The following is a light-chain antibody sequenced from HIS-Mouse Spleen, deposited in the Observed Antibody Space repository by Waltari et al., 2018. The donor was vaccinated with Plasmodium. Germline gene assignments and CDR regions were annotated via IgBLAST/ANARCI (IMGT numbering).Light chain of an antibody. CDR3: QVWDSSSDHVV. V-gene: IGLV3-21*03. J-gene: IGLJ2*01. CDR2: DDS. CDR1: NIGSKS. Sequence: SSVLTQPPSVSVAPGKTARITCGGNNIGSKSMHWYQQTQGQATVLVFYDDSDRPSWIPERFSGSNSGNTATLTISRVEAGDEAGYYCQVWDSSSDHVVFGGGTKLTVL.